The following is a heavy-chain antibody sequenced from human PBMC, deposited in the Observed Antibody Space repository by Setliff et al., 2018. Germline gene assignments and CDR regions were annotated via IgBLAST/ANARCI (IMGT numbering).Heavy chain of an antibody. V-gene: IGHV4-59*11. J-gene: IGHJ2*01. CDR2: INYYGSIFDDGTTYST. CDR1: GASVRSHY. Sequence: LSLTCTVSGASVRSHYWSWIRQPPGKGLEWIGSINYYGSIFDDGTTYSTYYNPSLKSRATISIDTSKSQFSLKLSSMTAADTALYYCARNPDFLQYSFDLWGRGTLVTAPQ. D-gene: IGHD5-12*01. CDR3: ARNPDFLQYSFDL.